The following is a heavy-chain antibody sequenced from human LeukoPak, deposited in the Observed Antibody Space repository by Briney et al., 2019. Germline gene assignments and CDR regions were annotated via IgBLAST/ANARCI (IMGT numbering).Heavy chain of an antibody. CDR3: AKEKGGWHPYYFDS. J-gene: IGHJ4*02. D-gene: IGHD6-19*01. Sequence: PGGSLRLSCAASGFIFSNHAMGWVRQAPGKGLEWVSSITAAGGSTYYSGSVKGRFTIPRDNSKNTFSLQMNSLRAEDTAVYYCAKEKGGWHPYYFDSWGQGTLVTVSS. CDR1: GFIFSNHA. V-gene: IGHV3-23*01. CDR2: ITAAGGST.